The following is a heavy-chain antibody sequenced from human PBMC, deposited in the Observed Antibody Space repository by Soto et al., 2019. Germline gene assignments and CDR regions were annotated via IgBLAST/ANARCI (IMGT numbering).Heavy chain of an antibody. CDR1: GFTVTNKY. J-gene: IGHJ2*01. D-gene: IGHD4-17*01. CDR3: ARVDYGDYGWYFDI. V-gene: IGHV3-53*01. CDR2: IYSGGDT. Sequence: EVQLVESGGNLIQPGGSLRLSCAASGFTVTNKYMTRVRQAPGKGLEWVSLIYSGGDTSYADSVKGRFTISRDNSKDILYLQVNSLRAEDTAVYYCARVDYGDYGWYFDIWGRGTLVTVSS.